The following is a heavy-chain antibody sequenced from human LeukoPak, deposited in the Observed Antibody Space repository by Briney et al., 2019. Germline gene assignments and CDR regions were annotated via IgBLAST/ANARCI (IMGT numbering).Heavy chain of an antibody. J-gene: IGHJ4*02. D-gene: IGHD3-10*01. CDR2: ISTTSSYI. CDR1: GFIFSSFN. V-gene: IGHV3-21*01. CDR3: AKDKPDYYGSGANDY. Sequence: PGGSLRLSCAASGFIFSSFNMNWVRQAPGKGLEWVSSISTTSSYIYYSDSVKGRFTISRDNSKNTLYLQMNSLRAEDTAVYYCAKDKPDYYGSGANDYWGQGTLVTVSS.